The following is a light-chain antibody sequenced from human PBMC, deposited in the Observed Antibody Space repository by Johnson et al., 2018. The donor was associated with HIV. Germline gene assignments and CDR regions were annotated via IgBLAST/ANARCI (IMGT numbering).Light chain of an antibody. CDR1: TSNIGSNY. J-gene: IGLJ1*01. CDR2: DTN. CDR3: GTWDGTLSGV. Sequence: QSVWTQPPSVSAAPGQKINISCSGSTSNIGSNYVSWYQQLPGTAPKLLIYDTNKRPSGIPDRSSGSKSGTSATLGITVLQAGDEADYYCGTWDGTLSGVFGTGTKVTVL. V-gene: IGLV1-51*01.